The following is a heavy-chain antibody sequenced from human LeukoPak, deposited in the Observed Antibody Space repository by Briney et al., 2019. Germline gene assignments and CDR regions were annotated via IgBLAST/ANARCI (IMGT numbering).Heavy chain of an antibody. V-gene: IGHV4-39*01. J-gene: IGHJ4*02. CDR1: GGSISSSSYY. CDR3: ARVIRSSSWYFDY. D-gene: IGHD6-13*01. Sequence: SETLSLTCTVSGGSISSSSYYWGWIRQPPGKGLEWIGSIYYSGSTYYNPSLKSRVTISVDTSKNQFSLKLSSVTAADTAVYYCARVIRSSSWYFDYWGQGTLVTVSS. CDR2: IYYSGST.